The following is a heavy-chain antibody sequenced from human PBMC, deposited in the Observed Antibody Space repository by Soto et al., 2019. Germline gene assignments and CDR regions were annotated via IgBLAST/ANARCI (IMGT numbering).Heavy chain of an antibody. CDR3: ARVVLGDRYSGSRDY. Sequence: QVQLVQSGAEVKKPGASVKVSCKASGYTFTSYGISWVRQAPGQGLDWMGWISAYNGNTNYAQKLQGRVTMTTDTSTSTAYMELRSLRSDDTAVYYCARVVLGDRYSGSRDYWGQGTLVTVSS. CDR2: ISAYNGNT. V-gene: IGHV1-18*01. D-gene: IGHD1-26*01. J-gene: IGHJ4*02. CDR1: GYTFTSYG.